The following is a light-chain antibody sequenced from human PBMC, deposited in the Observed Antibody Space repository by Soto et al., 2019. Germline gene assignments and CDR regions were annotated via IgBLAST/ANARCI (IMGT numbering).Light chain of an antibody. CDR2: EVN. Sequence: QSVLTQPPSASGSPGQSVTISCTGTSSDIGAYNYVSWYQQHPGKAPKLIISEVNKRPSGVPDRFSGSKSGNTASLTVSGLQTEDEADYHCSSYGGSGXSNYVXXXGTKLXVL. CDR3: SSYGGSGXSNYV. J-gene: IGLJ1*01. CDR1: SSDIGAYNY. V-gene: IGLV2-8*01.